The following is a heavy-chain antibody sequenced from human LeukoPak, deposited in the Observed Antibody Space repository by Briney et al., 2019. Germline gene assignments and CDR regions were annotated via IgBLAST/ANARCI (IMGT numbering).Heavy chain of an antibody. V-gene: IGHV3-30*02. CDR3: AKDFIDGSGSYYTPLSPFDY. J-gene: IGHJ4*02. CDR1: GFTFSSYG. CDR2: IRYDGSNK. Sequence: HPGGSLRLSCAASGFTFSSYGMHWVRQAPGKGLEWVAFIRYDGSNKYYADSVKGRFTISRDNSKNTLYLQMNSLRAEDTAVYYCAKDFIDGSGSYYTPLSPFDYWGQGTLVTVSS. D-gene: IGHD3-10*01.